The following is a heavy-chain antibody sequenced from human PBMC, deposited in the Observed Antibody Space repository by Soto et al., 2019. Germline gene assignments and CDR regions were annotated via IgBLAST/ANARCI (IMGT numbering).Heavy chain of an antibody. CDR1: GFTFSSYG. Sequence: GGSLRLSCAASGFTFSSYGMHWVRQAPGKGLEWVAVIWYDGSNKYYADSVKGRFTISRDNSKNTLYLQMNSLRAEDTAVYYCARGGQILWFGELSTYYYYGMDVWGQGTTVTVSS. CDR3: ARGGQILWFGELSTYYYYGMDV. J-gene: IGHJ6*02. D-gene: IGHD3-10*01. CDR2: IWYDGSNK. V-gene: IGHV3-33*01.